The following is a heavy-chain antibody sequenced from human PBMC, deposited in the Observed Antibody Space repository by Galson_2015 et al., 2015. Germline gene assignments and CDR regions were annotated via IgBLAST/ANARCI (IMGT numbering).Heavy chain of an antibody. Sequence: SLRLSCAASGFTFSSYAMSWVRQAPGKGLEWVSAISGSGGSTYYADSVKGRFTISRDNSKNTLYLQMNSLRAEDTAVYYCAKGHYSSGWTRCDYWGQGTLVTVSS. CDR3: AKGHYSSGWTRCDY. J-gene: IGHJ4*02. D-gene: IGHD6-19*01. CDR2: ISGSGGST. V-gene: IGHV3-23*01. CDR1: GFTFSSYA.